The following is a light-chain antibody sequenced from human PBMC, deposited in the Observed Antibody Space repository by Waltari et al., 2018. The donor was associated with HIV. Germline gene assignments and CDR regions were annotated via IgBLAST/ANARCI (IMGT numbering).Light chain of an antibody. CDR1: SSNIGAGYD. J-gene: IGLJ2*01. V-gene: IGLV1-40*01. CDR3: QSYDSSLSGGDVV. Sequence: QSVLTQPPSVSGAPGQRVTISCTGSSSNIGAGYDVHWYQHLPGTAPKLLIYGNRNRPAGVPDRFSGSKSGTSASLAITGLQAEDEADYYCQSYDSSLSGGDVVFGGGTKLTVL. CDR2: GNR.